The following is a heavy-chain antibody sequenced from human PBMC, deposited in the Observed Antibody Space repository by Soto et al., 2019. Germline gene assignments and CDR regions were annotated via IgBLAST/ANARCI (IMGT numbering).Heavy chain of an antibody. V-gene: IGHV3-33*01. Sequence: QVQLVESGGGVVQPGRSLRLSCAASGFTFSSYGMHWVRQAPGKGLEWVAVIWYDGSNEYYADSVKGRFAISRDNSKNTLYLQMNGLRVEDTAVYYCASGGGSSRWYNWFDPWGQGTLVTVSS. J-gene: IGHJ5*02. CDR3: ASGGGSSRWYNWFDP. CDR1: GFTFSSYG. D-gene: IGHD6-13*01. CDR2: IWYDGSNE.